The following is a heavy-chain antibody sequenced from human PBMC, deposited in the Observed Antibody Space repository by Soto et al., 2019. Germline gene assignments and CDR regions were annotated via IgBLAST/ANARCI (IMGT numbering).Heavy chain of an antibody. V-gene: IGHV3-30-3*01. J-gene: IGHJ5*02. CDR1: GFTFSSYA. D-gene: IGHD3-10*01. Sequence: QVQLVESGGGVVQPGRSLRLSCAASGFTFSSYAMHWVRQAPGEGLEWVAVISYDGSNKYYADSVKGRFTISRDNSKNTLYLQMNSLRAEDTAVYYCARDSGYYGSGANWFDPWGQGTLVTVSS. CDR3: ARDSGYYGSGANWFDP. CDR2: ISYDGSNK.